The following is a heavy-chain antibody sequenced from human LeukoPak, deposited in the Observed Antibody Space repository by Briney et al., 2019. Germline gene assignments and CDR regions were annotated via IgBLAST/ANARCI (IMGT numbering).Heavy chain of an antibody. D-gene: IGHD2-2*01. V-gene: IGHV5-51*01. CDR2: IYPDDSDT. J-gene: IGHJ5*02. CDR3: ARRPASVGGGFDP. Sequence: GESLKISCKGSGYNFTNYWIGWVRQMPGKGLEWMGIIYPDDSDTTYSPSFQGQVTISADKSISTAYLQWSSLRASDTGIYYCARRPASVGGGFDPWGQGALVTVSS. CDR1: GYNFTNYW.